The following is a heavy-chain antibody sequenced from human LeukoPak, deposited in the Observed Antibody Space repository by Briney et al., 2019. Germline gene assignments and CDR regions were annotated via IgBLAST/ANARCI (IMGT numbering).Heavy chain of an antibody. V-gene: IGHV3-23*01. CDR3: ARGGGASVSSLKY. CDR1: GFTFSNYA. CDR2: ISDSGGST. Sequence: GGSLRLSCAASGFTFSNYAMSWVRQAPGEGLEWVSIISDSGGSTNYADSVKGRFTISRDNSKNTLYLQVNSLRVEDTAIYYCARGGGASVSSLKYWGQGTQVTVSS. J-gene: IGHJ4*02. D-gene: IGHD6-6*01.